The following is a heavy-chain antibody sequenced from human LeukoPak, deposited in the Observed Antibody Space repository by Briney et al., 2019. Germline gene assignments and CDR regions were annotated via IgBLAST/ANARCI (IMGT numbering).Heavy chain of an antibody. V-gene: IGHV3-23*01. D-gene: IGHD3-22*01. CDR1: GFTFSSYA. CDR2: ISGSGGST. J-gene: IGHJ6*02. CDR3: AKGDSSGYYYYGMDV. Sequence: GGSLRLSCAASGFTFSSYAMSWVRQAPGKGLEWVSAISGSGGSTYYADSVKGRFTISRDNSKNTLYLRMNSLRAEDTAVYYCAKGDSSGYYYYGMDVWGQGTTVTVSS.